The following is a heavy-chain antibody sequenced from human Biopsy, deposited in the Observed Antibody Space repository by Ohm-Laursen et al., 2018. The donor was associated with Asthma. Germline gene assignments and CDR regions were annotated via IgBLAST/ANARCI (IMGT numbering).Heavy chain of an antibody. V-gene: IGHV1-69*15. CDR1: GGTFSSNS. CDR3: ARGYSGSDRIVYYYSGLEV. Sequence: SSVKVSCKASGGTFSSNSINWVRQAPGQGLEWMGRIIPTFGPTNYAQKFQGRVTISADDSTSTAYMELSSLSSEDTAVYYCARGYSGSDRIVYYYSGLEVWGQGTTVTVS. D-gene: IGHD5-12*01. J-gene: IGHJ6*02. CDR2: IIPTFGPT.